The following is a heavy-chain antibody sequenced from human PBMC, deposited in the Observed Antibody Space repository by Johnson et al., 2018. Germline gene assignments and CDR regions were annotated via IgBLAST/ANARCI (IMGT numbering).Heavy chain of an antibody. Sequence: EVQLVESGGGSVQTGGSLRLSCAASGFTFSSEGMSWVRQAPGKGLEWVSGITGSTGDTNYADSGKGRFTISRDISNNTLYLQRNSLGAEATAIYYCAKDRGWLSQYWGQVTLVTVSS. CDR3: AKDRGWLSQY. D-gene: IGHD6-19*01. CDR2: ITGSTGDT. J-gene: IGHJ4*02. CDR1: GFTFSSEG. V-gene: IGHV3-23*04.